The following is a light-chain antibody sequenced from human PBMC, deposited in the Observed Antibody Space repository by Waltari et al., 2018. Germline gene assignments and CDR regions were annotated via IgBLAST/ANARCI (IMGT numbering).Light chain of an antibody. CDR2: DDS. CDR1: KTGVQS. J-gene: IGLJ2*01. Sequence: SSVLTQPPSVSLAPGKTARITCGGTKTGVQSAHWYQQKPGQAPVVVIYDDSDRPSGIPERFSGSNSGNTATLTISRVEAGDEADYYCQVWDSSTDHVVFGGGTKLTVL. CDR3: QVWDSSTDHVV. V-gene: IGLV3-21*01.